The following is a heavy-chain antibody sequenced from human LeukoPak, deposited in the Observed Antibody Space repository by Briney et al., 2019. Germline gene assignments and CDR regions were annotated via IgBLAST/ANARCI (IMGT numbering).Heavy chain of an antibody. J-gene: IGHJ4*02. Sequence: TSETLSLTCAVYGGSFSGYYWSWIRQPPGKGLEWIGEINHSGSTNYNPSLKSRVTISVDTSKNQFSLKLSSVTAADTAVYYCARGGGAYYYDSSGHHLPAKRPFDYWGQRTLVTVSS. CDR1: GGSFSGYY. D-gene: IGHD3-22*01. V-gene: IGHV4-34*01. CDR2: INHSGST. CDR3: ARGGGAYYYDSSGHHLPAKRPFDY.